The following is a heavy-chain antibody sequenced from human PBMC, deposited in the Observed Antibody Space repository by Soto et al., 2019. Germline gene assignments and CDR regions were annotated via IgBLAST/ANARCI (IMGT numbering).Heavy chain of an antibody. CDR1: GVSITNTYFY. CDR3: ARRPAGYNNNYFDY. V-gene: IGHV4-39*01. J-gene: IGHJ4*02. Sequence: QLQLQESGPRLVKPSETLSLTCTVSGVSITNTYFYWAWIRQPPGKGLEWVGSFHYSGRTDYNPSLKSRVTISVDTSKNQFYLKVGSVTAADTAVYYCARRPAGYNNNYFDYWGQGALVTVSS. CDR2: FHYSGRT. D-gene: IGHD4-4*01.